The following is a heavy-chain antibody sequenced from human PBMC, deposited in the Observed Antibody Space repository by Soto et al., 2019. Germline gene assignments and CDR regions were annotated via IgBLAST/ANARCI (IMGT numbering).Heavy chain of an antibody. J-gene: IGHJ4*02. CDR2: MNPNSGNT. CDR3: ARRTGQWPAHDY. V-gene: IGHV1-8*01. D-gene: IGHD6-19*01. Sequence: ASVKVSCKASGYTFTSYDINWVRQATGQGLEWMGWMNPNSGNTGYAQKLQGRVTMTRNTSITTAYMELSSLRPDDTAVYYCARRTGQWPAHDYWGQGTLVTVSS. CDR1: GYTFTSYD.